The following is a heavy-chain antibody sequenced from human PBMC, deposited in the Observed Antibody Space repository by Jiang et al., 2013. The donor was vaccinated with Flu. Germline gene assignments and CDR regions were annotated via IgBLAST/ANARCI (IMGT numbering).Heavy chain of an antibody. J-gene: IGHJ4*02. V-gene: IGHV7-4-1*02. Sequence: QPGSELKRPGASVKISCKTSGYTFTSYSVNWVRQAPGQGLVWMGWLHTGTGNPTYAQDFTGRFVFSLDTSVNTAYLQINSLKAEDSAIYYCARLDGSDRDFWGQGTQITVSS. CDR2: LHTGTGNP. D-gene: IGHD6-25*01. CDR3: ARLDGSDRDF. CDR1: GYTFTSYS.